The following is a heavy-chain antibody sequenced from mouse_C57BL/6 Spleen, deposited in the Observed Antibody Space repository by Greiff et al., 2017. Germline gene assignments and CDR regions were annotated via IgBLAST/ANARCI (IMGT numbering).Heavy chain of an antibody. Sequence: VKLQESGPGLVAPSQSLSITCTVSGFSFTSYAISWVRQPPGQGLEWLGVIWTGGGTNYNSALKSRLSISKDNSKSQVFLKMNSLQTDDTDRYYCARNNYGNLRGYFDVWGTGTTVTVSS. V-gene: IGHV2-9-1*01. CDR3: ARNNYGNLRGYFDV. D-gene: IGHD2-1*01. CDR1: GFSFTSYA. CDR2: IWTGGGT. J-gene: IGHJ1*03.